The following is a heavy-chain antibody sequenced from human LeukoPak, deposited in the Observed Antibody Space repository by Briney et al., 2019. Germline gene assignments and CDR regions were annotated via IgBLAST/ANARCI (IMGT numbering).Heavy chain of an antibody. CDR2: IIPSLRTP. J-gene: IGHJ3*01. CDR3: ALLRWLPNGFDV. D-gene: IGHD5-24*01. V-gene: IGHV1-69*01. Sequence: GSSVKVSCKASGATFSSYAISWVRQAPGQGFEWMGAIIPSLRTPNYAQKFQGRITITADESTTTAYLEMSSLRSEDTALYCCALLRWLPNGFDVWGRGTVVTVAS. CDR1: GATFSSYA.